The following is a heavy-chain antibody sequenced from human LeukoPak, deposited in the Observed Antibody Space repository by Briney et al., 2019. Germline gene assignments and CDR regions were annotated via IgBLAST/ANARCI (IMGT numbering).Heavy chain of an antibody. D-gene: IGHD6-13*01. Sequence: SETLSLTCTVSGGSISSYYWSWIRQPPGKGLEWIGYIYYSGSTNYNPSLKSRVTISVDTSKNQFSLKLSSVTAADTAVYYCARFSGGSWFDYWGQGTLVTVSS. J-gene: IGHJ4*02. V-gene: IGHV4-59*01. CDR2: IYYSGST. CDR1: GGSISSYY. CDR3: ARFSGGSWFDY.